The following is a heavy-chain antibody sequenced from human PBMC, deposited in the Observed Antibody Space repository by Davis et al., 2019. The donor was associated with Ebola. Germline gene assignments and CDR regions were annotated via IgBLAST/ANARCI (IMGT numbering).Heavy chain of an antibody. CDR2: IYYSGST. Sequence: PSETLSLTCTVSGGSISSYYWSWIRQPPGKGLEWIGYIYYSGSTNYNPSLKSRVTISVDTSKNQFSLKLSSVIAADTAVYYCARYYDTNGDAFDIWGQGTMVTVSS. D-gene: IGHD3-22*01. CDR1: GGSISSYY. CDR3: ARYYDTNGDAFDI. J-gene: IGHJ3*02. V-gene: IGHV4-59*01.